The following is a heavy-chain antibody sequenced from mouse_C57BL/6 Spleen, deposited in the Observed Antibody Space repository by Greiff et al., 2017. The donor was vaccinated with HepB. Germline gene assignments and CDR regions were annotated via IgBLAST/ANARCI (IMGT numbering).Heavy chain of an antibody. D-gene: IGHD2-4*01. Sequence: VQLKESGPGLVQPSQSLSITCTVSGFSLTSYGVHWVRQSPGKGLEWLGVIWSGGSTDYNAYFISRLSISKDNAKSQVFFKMNSLQADDTAIYYCARSDYDPAWFAYWGQGTLVTVSA. CDR2: IWSGGST. CDR3: ARSDYDPAWFAY. J-gene: IGHJ3*01. V-gene: IGHV2-2*01. CDR1: GFSLTSYG.